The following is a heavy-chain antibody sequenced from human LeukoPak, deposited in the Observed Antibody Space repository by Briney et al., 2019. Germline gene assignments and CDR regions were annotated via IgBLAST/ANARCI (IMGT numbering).Heavy chain of an antibody. CDR3: ARHPHYYFDNTAR. D-gene: IGHD3-22*01. Sequence: SQTLSLTRTVFHHPVITSNTTSTRIPQPPGKRLEWIGSMYYSGNTYYNPSLNSRVAISVDTSKNQLSLRLSSVTAADTAVYSCARHPHYYFDNTARWGQGTLVTVSS. V-gene: IGHV4-39*01. CDR2: MYYSGNT. J-gene: IGHJ4*02. CDR1: HHPVITSNTT.